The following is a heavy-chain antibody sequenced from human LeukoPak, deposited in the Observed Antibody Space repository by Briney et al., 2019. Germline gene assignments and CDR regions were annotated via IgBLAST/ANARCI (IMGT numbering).Heavy chain of an antibody. Sequence: RGSLRLSCAASGFTFSSYGMHWVRQAPGKGLEWVAVIWYDGSNKYYADSVKGRFAISRDNSKNTLYLQMNSLRAEDTAVYYCAKDRYSYGYAFDYWGQGTLVTVSS. D-gene: IGHD5-18*01. V-gene: IGHV3-33*06. J-gene: IGHJ4*02. CDR3: AKDRYSYGYAFDY. CDR2: IWYDGSNK. CDR1: GFTFSSYG.